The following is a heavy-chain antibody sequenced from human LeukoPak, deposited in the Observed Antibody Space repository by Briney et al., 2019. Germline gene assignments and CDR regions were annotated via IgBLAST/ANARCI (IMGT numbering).Heavy chain of an antibody. CDR2: ISYDGSNK. CDR3: AELGITMIGGV. Sequence: SWGSLRLSCAASGFTFSSYAMHWVRQAPGKGLEWVAVISYDGSNKYYADSVKGRFTISRDNSKNSLYLQMNSLRAEDTAVYYCAELGITMIGGVWGKGTTVTISS. CDR1: GFTFSSYA. J-gene: IGHJ6*04. V-gene: IGHV3-30*04. D-gene: IGHD3-10*02.